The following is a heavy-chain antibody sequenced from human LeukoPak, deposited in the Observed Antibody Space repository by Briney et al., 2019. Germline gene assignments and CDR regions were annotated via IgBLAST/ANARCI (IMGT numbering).Heavy chain of an antibody. D-gene: IGHD3-10*02. CDR3: ARGVFGELEKLMFQH. CDR2: INPSGGST. V-gene: IGHV1-46*01. CDR1: GYTFTSYY. Sequence: ASVTLSCKASGYTFTSYYIHWVRQAPGQGLEWMGLINPSGGSTSYPQKFQHRVTMTRDTSTSTVYMELSSLKSDDTAIYYCARGVFGELEKLMFQHWGQGTLVTVSS. J-gene: IGHJ1*01.